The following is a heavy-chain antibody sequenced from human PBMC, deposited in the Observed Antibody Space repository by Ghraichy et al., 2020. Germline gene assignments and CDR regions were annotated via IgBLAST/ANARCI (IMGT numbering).Heavy chain of an antibody. Sequence: SETLSLTCAVYGGSFSGYYWSWIRQPPGKGLEWIGEINHSGSTNYNPSLKSRVTISVDTSKNQFSLKLSSVTAADTAVYYCARGLGSSWGFYYYYVDVWGKGTTVTVSS. D-gene: IGHD6-13*01. V-gene: IGHV4-34*01. CDR3: ARGLGSSWGFYYYYVDV. CDR1: GGSFSGYY. J-gene: IGHJ6*03. CDR2: INHSGST.